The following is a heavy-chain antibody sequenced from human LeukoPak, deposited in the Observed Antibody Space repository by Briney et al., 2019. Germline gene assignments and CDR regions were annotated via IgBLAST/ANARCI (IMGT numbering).Heavy chain of an antibody. CDR1: GFTVSSNY. Sequence: GGSLRLSCAASGFTVSSNYMSWVRQAPGKGLEWVSVIYSGGSTYYADSVKGRFTISRDNSKNTLYLQMNSLRAEDTAVYYCARDMGSSGWYRAFDIWGQGTMVTVSS. CDR3: ARDMGSSGWYRAFDI. V-gene: IGHV3-53*01. J-gene: IGHJ3*02. CDR2: IYSGGST. D-gene: IGHD6-19*01.